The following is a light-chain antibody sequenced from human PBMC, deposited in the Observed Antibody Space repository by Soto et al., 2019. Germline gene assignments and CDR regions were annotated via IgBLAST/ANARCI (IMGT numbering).Light chain of an antibody. CDR2: WAS. CDR1: QTVLYSSNNKNY. Sequence: DIVMTQSPDSLAVSLGERATINCKSTQTVLYSSNNKNYLAWYQQKPGQPPKLLIYWASTRESGVPDRFSGSGSGTDFTLTVNKLQAEDVAVYNCQQYYSTPQTFGQGNKVEVK. J-gene: IGKJ1*01. CDR3: QQYYSTPQT. V-gene: IGKV4-1*01.